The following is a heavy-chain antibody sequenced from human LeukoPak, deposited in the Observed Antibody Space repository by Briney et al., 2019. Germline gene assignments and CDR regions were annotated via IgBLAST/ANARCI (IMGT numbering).Heavy chain of an antibody. Sequence: GGSLRLSCAASGSTFSSYAMHWVRQAPGKGLEWVAVISYDGSNKYYADSVKGRFTISRDNSKNTLYLQMNSLRAEDTAVYYCARDNWNYLDYWGQGTLVTVSS. D-gene: IGHD1-20*01. CDR3: ARDNWNYLDY. V-gene: IGHV3-30-3*01. CDR1: GSTFSSYA. CDR2: ISYDGSNK. J-gene: IGHJ4*02.